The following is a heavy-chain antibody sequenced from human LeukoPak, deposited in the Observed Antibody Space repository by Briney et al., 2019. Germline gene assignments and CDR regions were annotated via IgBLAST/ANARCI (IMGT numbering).Heavy chain of an antibody. V-gene: IGHV4-39*01. D-gene: IGHD1-14*01. CDR2: IYYSGST. Sequence: PSETLSLTCTVSGGSISRSSYYWGWIRQPPGKGLEWIGSIYYSGSTYYNPSLKSRVTISVDTSKNQFSLKLSSVTAADTAVYYCAITGPEDYWGQGTLVTVSS. CDR1: GGSISRSSYY. CDR3: AITGPEDY. J-gene: IGHJ4*02.